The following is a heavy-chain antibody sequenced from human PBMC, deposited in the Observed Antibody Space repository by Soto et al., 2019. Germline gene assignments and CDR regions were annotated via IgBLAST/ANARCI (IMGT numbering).Heavy chain of an antibody. CDR2: IIPIFGTA. CDR1: GGTFSSYA. V-gene: IGHV1-69*13. Sequence: GASVKVSCKASGGTFSSYAISWVRQAPGQGLEWMGGIIPIFGTANYAQKFQGRVTITADESTSTAYMELSSLRSEDTAVYYCARGQTATIIFDAFDIWGQGTMVTVSS. D-gene: IGHD5-12*01. J-gene: IGHJ3*02. CDR3: ARGQTATIIFDAFDI.